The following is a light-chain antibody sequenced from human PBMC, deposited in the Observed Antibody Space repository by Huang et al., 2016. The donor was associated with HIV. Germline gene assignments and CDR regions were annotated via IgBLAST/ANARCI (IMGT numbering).Light chain of an antibody. V-gene: IGKV4-1*01. CDR3: QQYYNTPIT. CDR1: QSVLYGSDNNNY. CDR2: WAS. Sequence: DIVMTQSPDSLAVSLGERATIDCKSSQSVLYGSDNNNYLAWYQQKPGQHPKLLIYWASTRESGVPDRFSGSGSGTDFTLTISSLQAEDVAVYYCQQYYNTPITFGQGTRLEI. J-gene: IGKJ5*01.